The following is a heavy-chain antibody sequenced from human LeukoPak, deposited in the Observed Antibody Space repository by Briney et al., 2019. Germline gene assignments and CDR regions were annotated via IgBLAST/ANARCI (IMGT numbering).Heavy chain of an antibody. CDR3: AKDLSRLYYTSGMDV. Sequence: GGSLRLSCAASGFTFSSYAMHWVRQAPGKGLEWVAVISYDGSNKYYADSVKGRFTISRDNSKNTLYLQMNSLRAEDTAVYYCAKDLSRLYYTSGMDVWAKGPRSPSP. D-gene: IGHD3-16*01. CDR2: ISYDGSNK. V-gene: IGHV3-30-3*01. CDR1: GFTFSSYA. J-gene: IGHJ6*02.